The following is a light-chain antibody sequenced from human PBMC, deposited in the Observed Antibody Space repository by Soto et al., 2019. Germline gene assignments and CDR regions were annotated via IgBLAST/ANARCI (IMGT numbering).Light chain of an antibody. CDR2: TNS. J-gene: IGLJ3*02. CDR3: QSYDSSLSALV. CDR1: SSNIGAGYD. V-gene: IGLV1-40*01. Sequence: QSVLTQPPSVSGAPGQGVTISCAGTSSNIGAGYDVHWYQQVPGTAPKLLIYTNSNRPSGVPYRFSGSNSGTSASLAITGLQAADEADYYCQSYDSSLSALVFGGGTKLTVL.